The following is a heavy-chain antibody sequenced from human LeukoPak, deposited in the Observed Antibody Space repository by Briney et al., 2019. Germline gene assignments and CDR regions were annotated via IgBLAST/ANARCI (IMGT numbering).Heavy chain of an antibody. CDR1: GYTFTGYY. CDR3: ARERFVKTLMVRGVISHLGY. D-gene: IGHD3-10*01. CDR2: INPNSGGT. Sequence: ASVKVSCKASGYTFTGYYMHWVRQAPGQGLEWMGRINPNSGGTNYAQRFQGRVTMTRDTSISTAYMELSRLRSDDTAVYYCARERFVKTLMVRGVISHLGYWGQGTLVTVSS. J-gene: IGHJ4*02. V-gene: IGHV1-2*06.